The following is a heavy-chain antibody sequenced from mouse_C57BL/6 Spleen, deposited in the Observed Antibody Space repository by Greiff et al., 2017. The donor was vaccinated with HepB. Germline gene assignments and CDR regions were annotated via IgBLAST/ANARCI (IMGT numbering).Heavy chain of an antibody. J-gene: IGHJ4*01. V-gene: IGHV1-19*01. Sequence: VQLQQSGPVLVKPGASVKMSCKASGYTFTDYYMNWVKQSHGKSLEWIGVINPYNGGTSYNQKFKGKATLTVDKSSSTAYMELNSLTSEDSAVYYCATELTGLMDYWGQGTSVTVSS. CDR2: INPYNGGT. CDR1: GYTFTDYY. CDR3: ATELTGLMDY. D-gene: IGHD4-1*01.